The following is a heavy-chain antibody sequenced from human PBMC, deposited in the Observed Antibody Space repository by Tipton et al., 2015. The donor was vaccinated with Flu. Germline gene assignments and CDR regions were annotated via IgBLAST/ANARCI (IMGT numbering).Heavy chain of an antibody. V-gene: IGHV4-4*07. CDR2: IYTSGST. Sequence: TLSLTCTVSGGSISSYYWAWIRQPAGKGLEWIGRIYTSGSTRHNPSLESRVTMSVDTSKNHFSLRLGSVTAADTAVYYRARGSGSGTYMIFGFWGQGTLDTISS. D-gene: IGHD3-10*01. CDR3: ARGSGSGTYMIFGF. J-gene: IGHJ4*02. CDR1: GGSISSYY.